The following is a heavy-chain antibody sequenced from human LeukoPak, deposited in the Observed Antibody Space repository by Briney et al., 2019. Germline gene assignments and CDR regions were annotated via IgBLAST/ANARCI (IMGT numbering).Heavy chain of an antibody. CDR2: VDPEDGET. V-gene: IGHV1-69-2*01. J-gene: IGHJ4*02. CDR3: ATLLAVAGSAS. D-gene: IGHD6-19*01. Sequence: VASVKVSCKVSGYTFTDYYMHWVQQAPGKGLEWMGLVDPEDGETIYAEKFQGRVTITADTSTDTAYMELSSLRSEDTAVYYCATLLAVAGSASWGQGTLVTVSS. CDR1: GYTFTDYY.